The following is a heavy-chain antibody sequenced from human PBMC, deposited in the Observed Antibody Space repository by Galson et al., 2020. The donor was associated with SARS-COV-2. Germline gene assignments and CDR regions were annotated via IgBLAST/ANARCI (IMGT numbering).Heavy chain of an antibody. Sequence: GGSLRLSCAVSGFTFSSYGMHWVRQAQGKGLEWVAVIWYDGSNKYYADSVKGRFTISRDNSKHTLYLQMNSLRAEDTAVYYCAKGSHAFDIGGQGRMVTVSS. CDR1: GFTFSSYG. CDR3: AKGSHAFDI. V-gene: IGHV3-33*06. D-gene: IGHD2-15*01. J-gene: IGHJ3*02. CDR2: IWYDGSNK.